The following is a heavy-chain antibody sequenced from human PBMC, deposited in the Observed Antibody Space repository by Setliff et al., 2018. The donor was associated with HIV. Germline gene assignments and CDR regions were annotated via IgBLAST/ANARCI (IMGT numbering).Heavy chain of an antibody. Sequence: PGGSLRLSCATSGFTLSTYGMHWVRQAPGKGLEWVARVHYNGNDKFYVDSVKGRFTISRDNSENTLYLQMDGLRAEGTAVYYCAKDKGGYNWNYFDYWGPGTQVTVSS. J-gene: IGHJ4*02. V-gene: IGHV3-30*02. CDR3: AKDKGGYNWNYFDY. CDR2: VHYNGNDK. CDR1: GFTLSTYG. D-gene: IGHD1-20*01.